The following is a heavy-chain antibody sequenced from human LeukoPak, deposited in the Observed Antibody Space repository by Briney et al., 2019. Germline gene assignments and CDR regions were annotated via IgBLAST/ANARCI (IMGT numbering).Heavy chain of an antibody. D-gene: IGHD6-19*01. CDR1: GGSISSYY. V-gene: IGHV4-4*07. J-gene: IGHJ3*02. CDR2: IYTSGST. Sequence: SETLSLTCTVSGGSISSYYWSWIRQPAGKGLEWIGRIYTSGSTNYDPSLKSRVTMSVDTSKNQFSLKLSSVTAADTAVYYCARARAGIAVAGTDAFDIWGQGTMVTVSS. CDR3: ARARAGIAVAGTDAFDI.